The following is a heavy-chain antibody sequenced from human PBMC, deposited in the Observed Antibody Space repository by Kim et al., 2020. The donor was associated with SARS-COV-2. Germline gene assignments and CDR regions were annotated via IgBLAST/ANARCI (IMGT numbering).Heavy chain of an antibody. CDR1: GFTFNSYS. J-gene: IGHJ3*02. V-gene: IGHV3-74*01. CDR2: ITSDGSTT. CDR3: RRARRSDTFDI. Sequence: GGSLRLSCSASGFTFNSYSMHWVRQVPGEGLVWVSHITSDGSTTTYADSVKGRFTVSRVNAENTLYLQMNSLRAEDTAVYYCRRARRSDTFDIWGQGTMVTVSS.